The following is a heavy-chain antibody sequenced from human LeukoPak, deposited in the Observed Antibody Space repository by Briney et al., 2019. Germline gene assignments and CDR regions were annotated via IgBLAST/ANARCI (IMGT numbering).Heavy chain of an antibody. J-gene: IGHJ5*02. Sequence: SETLSLTCTLSGGSISSDYWSWIRQPPGKGLECIGYIYCSRSTNYNPSLKSRVTISVDTSKNQFSLKLSSVTAADTAVYYCARYPKGYGWFDPWGQGTLVTVSS. CDR2: IYCSRST. CDR1: GGSISSDY. D-gene: IGHD5-12*01. CDR3: ARYPKGYGWFDP. V-gene: IGHV4-59*01.